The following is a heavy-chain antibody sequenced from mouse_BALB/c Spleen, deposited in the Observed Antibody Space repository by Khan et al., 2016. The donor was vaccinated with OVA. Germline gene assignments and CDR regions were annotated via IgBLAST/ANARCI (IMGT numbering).Heavy chain of an antibody. CDR3: ARMSGGDFDF. Sequence: EVQLQESGPGLVKPSQSLSLTCTVTGYSITSDYAWSWIRQFPGNKLEWMGYISYSGNTKYNPSLKSRISVTRDTSKNQSFLQLNSVTTEDTATYYCARMSGGDFDFWGQGTTLTVSS. V-gene: IGHV3-2*02. CDR1: GYSITSDYA. J-gene: IGHJ2*01. D-gene: IGHD4-1*01. CDR2: ISYSGNT.